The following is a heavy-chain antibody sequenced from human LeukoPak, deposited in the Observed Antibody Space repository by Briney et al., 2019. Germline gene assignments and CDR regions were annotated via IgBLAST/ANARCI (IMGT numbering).Heavy chain of an antibody. Sequence: SETLSLTCAVYGGSFSGYYWSWIRQPPGKGLEWIGEINHSGSTNYNPSLKSRVTISVDTSKNQFSLKLSSVTAADTAVYYCARDAVAGTGYWFDPWGQGTLVTVSS. D-gene: IGHD6-19*01. J-gene: IGHJ5*02. V-gene: IGHV4-34*01. CDR2: INHSGST. CDR1: GGSFSGYY. CDR3: ARDAVAGTGYWFDP.